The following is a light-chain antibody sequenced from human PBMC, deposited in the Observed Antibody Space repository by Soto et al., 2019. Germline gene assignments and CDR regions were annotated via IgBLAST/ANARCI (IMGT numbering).Light chain of an antibody. CDR1: QSVSSSY. Sequence: IVLTQSPGARATPPGRTGTSSCRASQSVSSSYLAWYQQKPGQAPRLLIYGASSRATGIPDRFSGSGSGTDFTLTISRLEPEDFAVYYCQQYGSSPLTFGRGTKVDIK. CDR3: QQYGSSPLT. V-gene: IGKV3-20*01. J-gene: IGKJ4*01. CDR2: GAS.